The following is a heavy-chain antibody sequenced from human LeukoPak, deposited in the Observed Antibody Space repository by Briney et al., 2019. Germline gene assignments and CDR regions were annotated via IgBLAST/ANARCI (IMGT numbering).Heavy chain of an antibody. CDR1: GFTFSDYY. Sequence: GGSLRLSCAASGFTFSDYYMSWIRQAPGKGREWVSYISSSSSYTNYADSVKGRFTISRDNAKNSLYLQMNSLRAEDTAVYYCARDLGRSYYYGMDVWGQGTTVTVSS. CDR2: ISSSSSYT. CDR3: ARDLGRSYYYGMDV. V-gene: IGHV3-11*05. J-gene: IGHJ6*02.